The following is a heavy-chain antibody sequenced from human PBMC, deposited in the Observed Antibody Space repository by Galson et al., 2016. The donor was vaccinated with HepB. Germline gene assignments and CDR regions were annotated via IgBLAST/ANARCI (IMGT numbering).Heavy chain of an antibody. V-gene: IGHV5-51*01. CDR3: VGGGRHSFEY. Sequence: QSGAEVKKPGESLKISCKGSAFNSTDYWIAWVRQMAGKGLEWMGIVYPGDYATAYSPSFRGQVTISADRSITTAYLQWSSLKASDTAMYYCVGGGRHSFEYWGQGTRVTVSS. CDR2: VYPGDYAT. D-gene: IGHD3-10*01. CDR1: AFNSTDYW. J-gene: IGHJ1*01.